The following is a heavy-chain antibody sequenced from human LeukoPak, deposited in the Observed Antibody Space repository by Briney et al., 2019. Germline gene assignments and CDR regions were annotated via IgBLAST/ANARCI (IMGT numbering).Heavy chain of an antibody. D-gene: IGHD4/OR15-4a*01. V-gene: IGHV3-48*02. CDR2: ISSGSSTK. Sequence: GGSLRLSCAASGFTFSSYSLSWVRQAPGKGLEWVSYISSGSSTKYYADSVKGRFTISRDNAKNSLYLQMNSLRDEDTAVYYCARDRSAPANYDFDYWGQGTLVTVSS. CDR3: ARDRSAPANYDFDY. CDR1: GFTFSSYS. J-gene: IGHJ4*02.